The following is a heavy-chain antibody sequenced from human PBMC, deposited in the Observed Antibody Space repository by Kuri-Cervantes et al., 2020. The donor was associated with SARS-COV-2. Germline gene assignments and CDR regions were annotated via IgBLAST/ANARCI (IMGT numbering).Heavy chain of an antibody. D-gene: IGHD2-8*02. V-gene: IGHV4-39*01. CDR1: GFTFSSYSMN. CDR3: ARHLWSDGMDV. CDR2: IYYSGST. Sequence: ESLKISCAASGFTFSSYSMNWVRQAPGKGLEWIGSIYYSGSTYYNPSLKSRVTISVDTSKNQFSLKLSSVTAADTAVYYCARHLWSDGMDVWGQGTTVTVSS. J-gene: IGHJ6*02.